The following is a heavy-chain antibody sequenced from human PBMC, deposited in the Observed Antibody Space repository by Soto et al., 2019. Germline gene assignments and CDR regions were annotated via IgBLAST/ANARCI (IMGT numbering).Heavy chain of an antibody. CDR3: ARGTSWQLPFDY. CDR1: SDSTSSYY. J-gene: IGHJ4*02. CDR2: ISYSGST. V-gene: IGHV4-59*01. Sequence: SETLSLTCTVSSDSTSSYYWSWIRQPPGKRLEWIGYISYSGSTDYNPSLKSRVTISGDTSKNQFSLKVSSVTAADTAVYYCARGTSWQLPFDYWGQGTLVTVSS. D-gene: IGHD6-13*01.